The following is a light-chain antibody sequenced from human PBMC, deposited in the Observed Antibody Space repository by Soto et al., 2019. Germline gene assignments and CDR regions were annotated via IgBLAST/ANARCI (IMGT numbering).Light chain of an antibody. CDR2: GSS. CDR3: LQHNVFPRT. CDR1: QDIRND. J-gene: IGKJ1*01. V-gene: IGKV1-17*01. Sequence: DIQMTQSPSTLSASVGDRVTITCRASQDIRNDLALYQQQPGRAPRRLIYGSSCLQSGVPSRFSGRGSGTEFTLTISTLQPEDFATYYCLQHNVFPRTFGQGTKVDIK.